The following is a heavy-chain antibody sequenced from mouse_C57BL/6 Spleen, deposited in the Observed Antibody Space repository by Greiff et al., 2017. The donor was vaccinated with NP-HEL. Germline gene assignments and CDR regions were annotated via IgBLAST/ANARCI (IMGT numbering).Heavy chain of an antibody. CDR3: APDYGSSYAMDY. J-gene: IGHJ4*01. Sequence: VQLKESGPELVKPGASVKMSCKASGYTFTDYNMHWVKQSHGKSLEWIGYINPNNGGTSYNQKFKGKATLTVNKSSSTAYMELRSLTSEDSAVYYCAPDYGSSYAMDYWGQGTSVTVSS. CDR1: GYTFTDYN. V-gene: IGHV1-22*01. CDR2: INPNNGGT. D-gene: IGHD1-1*01.